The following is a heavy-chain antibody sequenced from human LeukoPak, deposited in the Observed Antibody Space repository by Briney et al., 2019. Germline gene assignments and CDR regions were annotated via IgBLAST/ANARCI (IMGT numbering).Heavy chain of an antibody. CDR3: AAYRLGTHYNSYYFDD. CDR1: GDSIRRNY. D-gene: IGHD3-10*01. CDR2: IHYSGNT. J-gene: IGHJ4*02. V-gene: IGHV4-59*08. Sequence: SETLPLTCSISGDSIRRNYWSWIRQPPGKGLEWIGYIHYSGNTNYNPSLKSRVSISVDTSKNQFSLKLTSVTAADTAVYYCAAYRLGTHYNSYYFDDWGQGTLVTVSS.